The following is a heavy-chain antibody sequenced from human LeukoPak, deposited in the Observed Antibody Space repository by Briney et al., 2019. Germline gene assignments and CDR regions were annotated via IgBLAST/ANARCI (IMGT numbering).Heavy chain of an antibody. CDR1: GYTFTSYY. CDR3: ARARIMSYYYYYGMDV. J-gene: IGHJ6*02. Sequence: ASVKVSCKASGYTFTSYYMHWVRQAPGQGLEWMGIINPSGGSTSYAQKFQGRVTMTRDTSTSTVYMELSSLRSEDTAVYYCARARIMSYYYYYGMDVWGQGTTVTVSS. V-gene: IGHV1-46*01. CDR2: INPSGGST. D-gene: IGHD3-16*01.